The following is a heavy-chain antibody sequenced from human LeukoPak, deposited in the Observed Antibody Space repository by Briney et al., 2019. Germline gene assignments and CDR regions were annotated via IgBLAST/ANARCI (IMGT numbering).Heavy chain of an antibody. Sequence: ASVKVSCKASGYTFTDYHIHWVRQAPGQGLEWMGWVNSDSGGTNYAQKFQGRVTMTRDTSITIAYMELSSLRSDDAATYYCARDSTAMTGLNMDVWGQGTTVTVSS. CDR3: ARDSTAMTGLNMDV. CDR2: VNSDSGGT. D-gene: IGHD5-18*01. V-gene: IGHV1-2*02. CDR1: GYTFTDYH. J-gene: IGHJ6*02.